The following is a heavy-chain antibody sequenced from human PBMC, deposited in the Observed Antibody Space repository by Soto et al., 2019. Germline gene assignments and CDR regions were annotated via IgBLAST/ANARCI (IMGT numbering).Heavy chain of an antibody. CDR1: GYSFTSYW. CDR3: ARVMIYCSSTSCYGAPDAFDI. V-gene: IGHV3-74*01. J-gene: IGHJ3*02. D-gene: IGHD2-2*01. CDR2: INSDGSST. Sequence: PVESLKISCKGSGYSFTSYWMHWVRQAPGKGLVWVSRINSDGSSTSYADSVKGRFTISRDNAKNTLYLQMNSLRAEDTAVYYCARVMIYCSSTSCYGAPDAFDIWGQGTMVTVSS.